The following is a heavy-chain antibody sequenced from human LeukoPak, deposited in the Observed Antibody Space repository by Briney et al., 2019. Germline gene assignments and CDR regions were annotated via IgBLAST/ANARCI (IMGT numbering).Heavy chain of an antibody. D-gene: IGHD3-22*01. V-gene: IGHV4-39*01. CDR2: IYYSGST. CDR3: ARLRYYYDSSGYYYAGFDY. Sequence: SETLSLTCTVSGGSISSSSYYWGWIRQPPGKGLEWIGSIYYSGSTYYNPSLKSRVTISVDTSKNQFSLKLSSVTAADTAVYYCARLRYYYDSSGYYYAGFDYWGQGTLVTVSS. J-gene: IGHJ4*02. CDR1: GGSISSSSYY.